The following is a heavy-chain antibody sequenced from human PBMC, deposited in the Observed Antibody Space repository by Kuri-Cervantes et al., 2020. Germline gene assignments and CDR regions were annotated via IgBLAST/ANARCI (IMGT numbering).Heavy chain of an antibody. J-gene: IGHJ4*02. D-gene: IGHD2-2*01. V-gene: IGHV1-69*13. CDR1: GYTFTSYA. CDR2: IIPIFGTA. CDR3: ASIARAETCSSTSCPFDY. Sequence: SVKVSCKASGYTFTSYAISWVRQAPGQGLEWMGGIIPIFGTANYAQKFQGRVTITADESTSTAYMELSSLRSEDTAVYYCASIARAETCSSTSCPFDYWGQGTLVTVSS.